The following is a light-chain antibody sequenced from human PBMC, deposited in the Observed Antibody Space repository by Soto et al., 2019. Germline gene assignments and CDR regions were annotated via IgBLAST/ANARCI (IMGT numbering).Light chain of an antibody. Sequence: QSSLTQPASVSGSPGQSITISGTGTSGDIGSYNRVSWYQQHPGKAPKLIIYEVTDRPSGVSNRFSGSKSGNTASLTISGLQAEDEAEYYCSSYTNINTRACVFGTGTKVT. CDR3: SSYTNINTRACV. V-gene: IGLV2-14*01. J-gene: IGLJ1*01. CDR2: EVT. CDR1: SGDIGSYNR.